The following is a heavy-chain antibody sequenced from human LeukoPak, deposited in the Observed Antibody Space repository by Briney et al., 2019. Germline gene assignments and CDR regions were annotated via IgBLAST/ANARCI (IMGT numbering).Heavy chain of an antibody. D-gene: IGHD6-13*01. J-gene: IGHJ4*02. CDR2: IKQDGSEK. CDR1: GFTFSSYW. V-gene: IGHV3-7*01. Sequence: PGGSLRLSCAASGFTFSSYWMSWVRQAPGKGLEWVANIKQDGSEKYYVDSVKGRFTISRDNAKNSLYLQMNSLRAEDTAVYYCATGYSEYYFDYWGQGTLVTVSS. CDR3: ATGYSEYYFDY.